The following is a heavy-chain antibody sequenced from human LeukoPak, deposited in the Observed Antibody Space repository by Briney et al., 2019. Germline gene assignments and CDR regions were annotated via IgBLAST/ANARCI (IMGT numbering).Heavy chain of an antibody. D-gene: IGHD2-2*01. CDR3: AREYLRCSSTSCHSKYMDV. CDR2: IKQDGSEK. V-gene: IGHV3-7*01. Sequence: GGSLRLSCAASGFTFSSYWMSWVRQAPGKGLEWVANIKQDGSEKYYVDSVKGRFTISRDNAKNSLYLQMNSLRAEDTAVYYCAREYLRCSSTSCHSKYMDVWGKGTTVTVSS. J-gene: IGHJ6*03. CDR1: GFTFSSYW.